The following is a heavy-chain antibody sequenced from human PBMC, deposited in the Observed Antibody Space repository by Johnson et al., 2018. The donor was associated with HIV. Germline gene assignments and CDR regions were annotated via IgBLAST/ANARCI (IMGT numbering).Heavy chain of an antibody. V-gene: IGHV3-53*01. Sequence: VQLVESGGGLIQPGGSLRLSCAASGFTVSSNYMSWVRQAPGKGLEWVSVIYSGGSTYYADSVKGRFTISRDNSKNTLYLQMNSMKAEDTDGYYCARVYRVTIVGVVISHDAFDIWGQGTMVTVS. CDR1: GFTVSSNY. CDR2: IYSGGST. CDR3: ARVYRVTIVGVVISHDAFDI. D-gene: IGHD3-3*01. J-gene: IGHJ3*02.